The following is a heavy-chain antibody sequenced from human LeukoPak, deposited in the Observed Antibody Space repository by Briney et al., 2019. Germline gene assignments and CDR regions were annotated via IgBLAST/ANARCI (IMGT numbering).Heavy chain of an antibody. V-gene: IGHV7-4-1*02. CDR3: ARVVHPYDYESSGLTYDAFDI. CDR2: INTNTGNP. CDR1: GYTFTSYS. Sequence: GASVKVSCKASGYTFTSYSMNWVRQAPGQGLEWLGWINTNTGNPTYAQGFTGRFVFSLDTSVNTAYLQISSLKAEDTAVYYCARVVHPYDYESSGLTYDAFDIWGQGTMVTVYS. J-gene: IGHJ3*02. D-gene: IGHD3-22*01.